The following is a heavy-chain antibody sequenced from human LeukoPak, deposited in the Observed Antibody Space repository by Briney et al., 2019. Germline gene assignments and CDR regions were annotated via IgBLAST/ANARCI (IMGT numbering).Heavy chain of an antibody. CDR2: ITSGGST. CDR1: GFTFTSYG. J-gene: IGHJ4*02. Sequence: GGSLRLSCAASGFTFTSYGINWVRQAPGKGLEWISGITSGGSTYYADSVKGRFTISRDNSKNTLYLQMNSLRAEDTAVYYCAKDLGDFYTPFDYWGQGTLVTVSS. CDR3: AKDLGDFYTPFDY. V-gene: IGHV3-23*01. D-gene: IGHD2/OR15-2a*01.